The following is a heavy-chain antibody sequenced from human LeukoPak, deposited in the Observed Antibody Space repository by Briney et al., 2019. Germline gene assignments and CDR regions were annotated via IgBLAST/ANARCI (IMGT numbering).Heavy chain of an antibody. Sequence: APVKVSCKASGYTFTGYYMHWVRQAPGQGLEWMGRITPNSGGTNYAQKFQGRVIMTRDTSISTAYMELSRLRSDDTAVYYCARGTTVIQTLDYWGQGTLVTVSS. CDR1: GYTFTGYY. CDR2: ITPNSGGT. J-gene: IGHJ4*02. V-gene: IGHV1-2*06. CDR3: ARGTTVIQTLDY. D-gene: IGHD4-17*01.